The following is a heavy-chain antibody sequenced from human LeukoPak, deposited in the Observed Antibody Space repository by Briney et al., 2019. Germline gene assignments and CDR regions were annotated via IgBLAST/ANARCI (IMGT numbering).Heavy chain of an antibody. CDR1: GYTFSTYG. CDR2: ISAYNGNT. V-gene: IGHV1-18*01. J-gene: IGHJ4*02. CDR3: ARVAAVAGQFDY. Sequence: VASVKVSCKASGYTFSTYGISWVRQAPGQGLEWMGWISAYNGNTNYAQKLQGRVTMTTDTSTSTAYMELRSLRSDDTAVYYCARVAAVAGQFDYWGQGTLVTVSS. D-gene: IGHD6-19*01.